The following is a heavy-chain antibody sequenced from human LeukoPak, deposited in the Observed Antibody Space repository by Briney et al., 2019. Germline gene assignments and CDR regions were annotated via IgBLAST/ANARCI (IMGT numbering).Heavy chain of an antibody. J-gene: IGHJ4*02. CDR3: ARLRRRLGYCSGGSCYAFDY. CDR2: INHSGST. V-gene: IGHV4-34*01. D-gene: IGHD2-15*01. Sequence: SETLSLTCTVYGGSFSGYYWSWVRQPPGKGLEWIGEINHSGSTNYNPSLKSRVTISVDTSKNQFSLKLSSVTAADTAVYYCARLRRRLGYCSGGSCYAFDYWGQGTLVTVSS. CDR1: GGSFSGYY.